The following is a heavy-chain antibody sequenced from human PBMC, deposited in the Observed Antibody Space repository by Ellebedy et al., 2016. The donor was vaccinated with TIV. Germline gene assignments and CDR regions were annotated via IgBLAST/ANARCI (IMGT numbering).Heavy chain of an antibody. CDR2: ISHDGSNK. CDR3: ARDLPLFESLPSDVFDI. CDR1: GFTLGANT. V-gene: IGHV3-30*10. D-gene: IGHD2-15*01. Sequence: GGSLRLSCAASGFTLGANTMHWVRQAPGKGLEWVAVISHDGSNKDYIDSVKGRFTISRDNSKNTVYLQMKSLRPDDTALYYCARDLPLFESLPSDVFDIWGQGTMVTVSS. J-gene: IGHJ3*02.